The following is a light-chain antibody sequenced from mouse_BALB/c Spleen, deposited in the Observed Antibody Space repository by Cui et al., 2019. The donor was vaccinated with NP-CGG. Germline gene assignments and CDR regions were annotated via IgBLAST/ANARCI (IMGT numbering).Light chain of an antibody. V-gene: IGLV1*01. CDR2: GTN. Sequence: QIIVSHESALTTSPGETVTLTCRSSTGAVTTSNYANWVQEKPDHLFTGLIGGTNNRAPGVPARFSGSLIGDKAALTITGAQTDDEAIYFCALWYSNHWVFGGGTKLTVL. CDR1: TGAVTTSNY. CDR3: ALWYSNHWV. J-gene: IGLJ1*01.